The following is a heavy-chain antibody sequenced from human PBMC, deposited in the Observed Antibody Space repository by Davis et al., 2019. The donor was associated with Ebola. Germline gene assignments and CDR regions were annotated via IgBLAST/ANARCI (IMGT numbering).Heavy chain of an antibody. J-gene: IGHJ4*02. CDR2: INPSCGST. D-gene: IGHD2-15*01. CDR1: GYTFSAYY. Sequence: ASVKVSCKASGYTFSAYYMHWVRQAPGQGLEWMGIINPSCGSTSYAQKFQGRVTMTRDTSISTAYMELSRLRSDDTAVYYCAKDRGGLVDTNTLDYWGQGALVTVSS. V-gene: IGHV1-46*01. CDR3: AKDRGGLVDTNTLDY.